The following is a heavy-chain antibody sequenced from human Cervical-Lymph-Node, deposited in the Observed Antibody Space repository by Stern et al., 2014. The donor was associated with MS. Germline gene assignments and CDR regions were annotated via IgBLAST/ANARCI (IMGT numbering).Heavy chain of an antibody. J-gene: IGHJ6*02. Sequence: EQLVESGGGVVQPGRSLRLSCAASGFTFSSYGMHWVRQAPGKGLEWVAVIWYDGSNKYYADSVKGRFTISRANSKNTLYLQMNSLRAEDTAVYYCARDVDTANYYYYGMDVWGQGTTVTVSS. D-gene: IGHD5-18*01. CDR1: GFTFSSYG. CDR3: ARDVDTANYYYYGMDV. CDR2: IWYDGSNK. V-gene: IGHV3-33*01.